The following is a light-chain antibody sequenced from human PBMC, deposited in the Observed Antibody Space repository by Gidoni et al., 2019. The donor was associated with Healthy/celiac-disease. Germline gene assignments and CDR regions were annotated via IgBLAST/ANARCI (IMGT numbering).Light chain of an antibody. CDR3: QQYNSYSPWT. J-gene: IGKJ1*01. V-gene: IGKV1-5*01. CDR2: DAS. CDR1: QSISSW. Sequence: DIQLTKSPSTLSASVGDRVTITCRASQSISSWLAWYQQKPGKAHERLIYDASSLESGVPSRFISSGSGTEFILTISSLQPDDFATYYCQQYNSYSPWTCGQXTKVEIK.